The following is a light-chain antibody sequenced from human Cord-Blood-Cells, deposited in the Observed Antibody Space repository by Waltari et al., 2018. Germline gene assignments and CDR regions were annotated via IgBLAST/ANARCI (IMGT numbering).Light chain of an antibody. CDR2: GAS. CDR1: QSVNSSY. V-gene: IGKV3-20*01. J-gene: IGKJ1*01. Sequence: EIVLTQSPGTLSLSPGERATLPCRASQSVNSSYLAWYQQKPGQAPRLLIYGASSRATGSPDRFSGSGSGTDFTLTISRLEPEDFAVYYCQQYGSSPQTFGQGTKVEIK. CDR3: QQYGSSPQT.